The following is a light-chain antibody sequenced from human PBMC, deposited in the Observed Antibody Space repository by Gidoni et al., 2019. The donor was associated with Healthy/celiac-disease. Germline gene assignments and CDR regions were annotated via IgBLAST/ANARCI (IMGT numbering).Light chain of an antibody. J-gene: IGKJ2*01. Sequence: EIVMTQSPATLSVSPGERATLSGSASQSVSSNLAWYQQKPGQAPRLLIYGASTRATGIPARFSGSWSGTEFTLTISSLQSEDFAVYYCQQYNKGYTFGQGTKLEIK. CDR1: QSVSSN. CDR2: GAS. CDR3: QQYNKGYT. V-gene: IGKV3-15*01.